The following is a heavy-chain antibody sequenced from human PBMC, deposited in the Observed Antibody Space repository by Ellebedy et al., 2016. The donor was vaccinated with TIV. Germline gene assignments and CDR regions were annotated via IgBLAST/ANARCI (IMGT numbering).Heavy chain of an antibody. V-gene: IGHV3-23*01. D-gene: IGHD3-9*01. Sequence: GESLKISCAASGFTFSTFGLSWVRPAPGKGLEWVSGIKHDGGATYYADSVKGRFTISRDNAKNSLYLQMNSLRAEDTAVYYCARDDWGPAGPWGQGTLVTVSS. CDR2: IKHDGGAT. CDR3: ARDDWGPAGP. J-gene: IGHJ5*02. CDR1: GFTFSTFG.